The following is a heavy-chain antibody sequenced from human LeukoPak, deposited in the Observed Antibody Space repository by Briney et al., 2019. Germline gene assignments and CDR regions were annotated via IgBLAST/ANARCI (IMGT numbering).Heavy chain of an antibody. CDR1: GFTFSSYA. V-gene: IGHV3-23*01. D-gene: IGHD2-15*01. Sequence: PGGSLRLSCAASGFTFSSYAMSWVRQAPGRGLEWVSAISGSGGSTCYADSVKGRFTISRDNSKNTLYLQMNSLRAEDTAVYYCAKTPDIVVVVAATLFDYRGQGTLVTVSS. CDR2: ISGSGGST. J-gene: IGHJ4*02. CDR3: AKTPDIVVVVAATLFDY.